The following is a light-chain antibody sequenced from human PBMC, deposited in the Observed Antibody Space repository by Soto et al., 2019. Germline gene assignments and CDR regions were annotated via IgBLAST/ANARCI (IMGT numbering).Light chain of an antibody. J-gene: IGKJ2*01. CDR3: QQYDSQSYT. CDR2: KAS. V-gene: IGKV1-5*03. CDR1: QSISSW. Sequence: DIPMTQSPSTLSASVGDRVTITCRASQSISSWLAWYQQKPGKAPKLLIYKASSLESGVPSRFSGSGSGTEFTLTISSLQPDDFATYYYQQYDSQSYTFGQGTKLEIK.